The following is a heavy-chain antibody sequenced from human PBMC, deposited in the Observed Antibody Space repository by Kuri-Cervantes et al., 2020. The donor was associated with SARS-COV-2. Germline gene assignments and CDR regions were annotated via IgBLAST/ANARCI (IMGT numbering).Heavy chain of an antibody. CDR2: ISWNSGKV. V-gene: IGHV3-9*01. J-gene: IGHJ3*02. Sequence: GGSLRLSCAASGFTFSSYSMNWVRQAPGKGLEWVSGISWNSGKVSYADSVTGRFLISRDNAKNSLYLQMNSLRAEDTALYYCAKDRGEWLSAEAFDIWGQGTMVTVSS. CDR3: AKDRGEWLSAEAFDI. CDR1: GFTFSSYS. D-gene: IGHD6-19*01.